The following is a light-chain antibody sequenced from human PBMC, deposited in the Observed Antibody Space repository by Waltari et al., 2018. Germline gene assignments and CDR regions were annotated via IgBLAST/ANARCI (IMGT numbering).Light chain of an antibody. Sequence: IVMTQSPATLSVSPGERATLSCRASQSISNNLAWYQQSPGQAPRLLMYDASTRATGVPARVSGSGSETEFTLTISSLQSEDFAVYYCRHYDNWPPWTFGQGTKVEVK. CDR2: DAS. CDR3: RHYDNWPPWT. J-gene: IGKJ1*01. CDR1: QSISNN. V-gene: IGKV3-15*01.